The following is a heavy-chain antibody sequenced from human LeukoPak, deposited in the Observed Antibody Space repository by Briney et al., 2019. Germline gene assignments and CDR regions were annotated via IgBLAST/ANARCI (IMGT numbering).Heavy chain of an antibody. J-gene: IGHJ5*02. D-gene: IGHD6-13*01. Sequence: ASVTVSCTASGYTFTGYYMHWVRQAPGQGLEWMGRINPNSGGTNYAQKFQGRVTMTRDTSISTAYMELSRLRSDDTAVYYCARLDSIAPVIAAGTTTNNWFDPWGQGTLVTVSS. CDR3: ARLDSIAPVIAAGTTTNNWFDP. CDR2: INPNSGGT. CDR1: GYTFTGYY. V-gene: IGHV1-2*06.